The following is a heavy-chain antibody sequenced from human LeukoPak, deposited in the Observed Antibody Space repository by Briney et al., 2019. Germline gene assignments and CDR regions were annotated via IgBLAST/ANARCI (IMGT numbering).Heavy chain of an antibody. D-gene: IGHD4-17*01. CDR2: IKQDGSEK. CDR1: GFTFSSYW. Sequence: GGSLRLSCAASGFTFSSYWMSWVRQAPGKGLEWVANIKQDGSEKYYVDSVKGRFTISRDNAKNSLYLQMNSLRAEDTAVYYCARAPTVTDYVLNYWGQGTLVTVSS. V-gene: IGHV3-7*01. J-gene: IGHJ4*02. CDR3: ARAPTVTDYVLNY.